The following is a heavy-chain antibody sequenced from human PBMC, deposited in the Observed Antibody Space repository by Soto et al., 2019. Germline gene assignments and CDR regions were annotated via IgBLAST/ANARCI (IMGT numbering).Heavy chain of an antibody. CDR1: GFTFGTFS. D-gene: IGHD3-3*01. J-gene: IGHJ6*02. V-gene: IGHV3-48*02. CDR2: ISYDSDTI. CDR3: ARLYYDYV. Sequence: PGGSLRLSFEGLGFTFGTFSMNWVRQAAGKGLEWIAYISYDSDTIQYADYVKGRFTISRDNAKNSLYMQMNSLRDEDTAVYYCARLYYDYVWGQGTTVTVSS.